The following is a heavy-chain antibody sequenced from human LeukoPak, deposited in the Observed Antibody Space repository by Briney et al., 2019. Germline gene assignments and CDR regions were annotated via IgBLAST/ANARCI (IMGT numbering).Heavy chain of an antibody. CDR1: GGSISSGGYY. J-gene: IGHJ4*02. Sequence: SQTLSLTCTVSGGSISSGGYYWSWIRQHPGKGLEWIGYIYYSGSTYYSPSLKSRVTISVDTSKNQFSLKLSSVTAADTAVYYCARGVETYYDILTGLLWDYWGQGTLVTVSS. CDR2: IYYSGST. CDR3: ARGVETYYDILTGLLWDY. V-gene: IGHV4-31*03. D-gene: IGHD3-9*01.